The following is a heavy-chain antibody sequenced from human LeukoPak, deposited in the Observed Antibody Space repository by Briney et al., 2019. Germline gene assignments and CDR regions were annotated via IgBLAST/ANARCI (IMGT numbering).Heavy chain of an antibody. V-gene: IGHV3-9*01. D-gene: IGHD6-19*01. CDR3: AKGTLGSGWKPFDY. J-gene: IGHJ4*02. Sequence: GRSLRLSCAASGFTFDDYAMHWVRQAPGKGLEWASGISWNSGSIGYAGSVKGRFTISRDNAKNSLYLQMNSLRAEDTALYYCAKGTLGSGWKPFDYWGQGTLVTVSS. CDR1: GFTFDDYA. CDR2: ISWNSGSI.